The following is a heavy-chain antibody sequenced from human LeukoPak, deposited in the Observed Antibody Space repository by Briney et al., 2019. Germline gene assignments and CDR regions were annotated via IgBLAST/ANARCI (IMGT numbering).Heavy chain of an antibody. CDR3: ARDRGYNLDY. CDR2: ENSDGSNT. V-gene: IGHV3-74*01. CDR1: GFTFSSYW. D-gene: IGHD5-24*01. J-gene: IGHJ4*02. Sequence: GGSLRLSCAASGFTFSSYWMHWVRQAPGKGLVWVSHENSDGSNTNYADSVKGRFTISRDNAENTLYLQMNSLTAEDTAVYYCARDRGYNLDYWGQGTLVTVST.